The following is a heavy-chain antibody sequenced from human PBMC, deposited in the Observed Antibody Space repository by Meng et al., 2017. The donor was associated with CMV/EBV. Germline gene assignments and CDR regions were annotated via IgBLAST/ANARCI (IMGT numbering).Heavy chain of an antibody. D-gene: IGHD2-8*01. CDR1: GFDFSNHI. V-gene: IGHV3-21*01. CDR3: ARDTYCTNGVCYVEGFDY. CDR2: ISGSSTYT. Sequence: GGSLRLSCAASGFDFSNHIMNWVRQAPGKGLEWVSSISGSSTYTHYADSVKGRFTISRDNARNSLSLEMTSLRAEDTAVYYCARDTYCTNGVCYVEGFDYWGQGTLVTVSS. J-gene: IGHJ4*02.